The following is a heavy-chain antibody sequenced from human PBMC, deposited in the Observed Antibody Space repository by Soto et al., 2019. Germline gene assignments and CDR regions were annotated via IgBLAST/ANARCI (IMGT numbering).Heavy chain of an antibody. D-gene: IGHD6-6*01. Sequence: QVQLQESGPGLVKPSQTLSLTCTVSGGSISSGGYYWSWIRQHPGKGLEWIGYIYYSGSTYYNPSLQRRVTISVDTSKNQFSLKLNSVTAADTAVYYCARWGGSSRPCDYWGQGTLVTVSS. CDR2: IYYSGST. J-gene: IGHJ4*02. V-gene: IGHV4-31*03. CDR1: GGSISSGGYY. CDR3: ARWGGSSRPCDY.